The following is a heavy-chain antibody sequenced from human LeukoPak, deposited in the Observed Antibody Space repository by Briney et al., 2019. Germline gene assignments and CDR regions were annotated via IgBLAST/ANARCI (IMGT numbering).Heavy chain of an antibody. J-gene: IGHJ4*02. D-gene: IGHD3-22*01. CDR3: AKSGDSPSGDY. CDR2: ISGSGGST. Sequence: GGSLRLSCAASGCTFSSYAMSWVRQPPGKGLEWVSAISGSGGSTYYADSVKGRFTISRDNSKNPLYLQMNSLRAEDTAVYYCAKSGDSPSGDYWGQGTLVTVSS. CDR1: GCTFSSYA. V-gene: IGHV3-23*01.